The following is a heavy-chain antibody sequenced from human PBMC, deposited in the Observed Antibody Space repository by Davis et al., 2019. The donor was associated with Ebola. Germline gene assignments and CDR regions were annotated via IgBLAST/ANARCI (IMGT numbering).Heavy chain of an antibody. V-gene: IGHV3-33*01. CDR3: ARGRLAAAGTRYYYYYGMDV. Sequence: PGGSLRLSCAASGFTFSSYGMHWVRQAPGKGLEWVAVIWYDGSNKYYADSVKGRFTISRDNSKNTLYLQMNSLRAEDTAVYYCARGRLAAAGTRYYYYYGMDVWGQGTTVTVSS. CDR2: IWYDGSNK. CDR1: GFTFSSYG. D-gene: IGHD6-13*01. J-gene: IGHJ6*02.